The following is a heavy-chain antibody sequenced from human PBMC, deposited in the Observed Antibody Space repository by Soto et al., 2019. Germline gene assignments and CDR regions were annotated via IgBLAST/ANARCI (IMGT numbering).Heavy chain of an antibody. CDR2: INSDGSST. D-gene: IGHD2-15*01. V-gene: IGHV3-74*03. CDR1: GFTFSKYW. J-gene: IGHJ1*01. CDR3: ARDDSEGYCSGGGCIEYFQH. Sequence: EVQLVESGGGSVQPGGSLRLSCAASGFTFSKYWMHWVRQGPGKGLVWVSRINSDGSSTTYADSVKGRFTTSRDNAKNTLYLQMNSLRAEDTAMYYCARDDSEGYCSGGGCIEYFQHWGQGTLVTVSS.